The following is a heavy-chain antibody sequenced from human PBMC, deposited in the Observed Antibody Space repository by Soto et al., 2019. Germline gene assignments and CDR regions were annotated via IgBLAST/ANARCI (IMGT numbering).Heavy chain of an antibody. V-gene: IGHV3-33*01. J-gene: IGHJ3*02. Sequence: ESGGGVVQPGRSLRLSCAASGFTVTSYGMHGVRQAPGKGLEWVAVIRNDGKKQYYADSVKGRFTISRDNPKNTLYLQMDSLRAENTAVYYCARSNYGDYEGRDACAIWGPGTMVTVSS. CDR3: ARSNYGDYEGRDACAI. D-gene: IGHD4-17*01. CDR2: IRNDGKKQ. CDR1: GFTVTSYG.